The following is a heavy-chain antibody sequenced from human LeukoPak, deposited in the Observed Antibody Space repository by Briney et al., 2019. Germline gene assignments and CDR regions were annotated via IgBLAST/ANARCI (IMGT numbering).Heavy chain of an antibody. CDR3: ARDVGGYAFDY. CDR1: GFTFTSYS. D-gene: IGHD5-12*01. J-gene: IGHJ4*02. CDR2: IWYDGSNK. V-gene: IGHV3-33*01. Sequence: GGSLRLSCAASGFTFTSYSMHWVRQAPGKGLEWVAVIWYDGSNKFYADSVKGRFTISRDDSKNTVYLQMNSLRAEDTAIYFCARDVGGYAFDYWGQGTLVTVSS.